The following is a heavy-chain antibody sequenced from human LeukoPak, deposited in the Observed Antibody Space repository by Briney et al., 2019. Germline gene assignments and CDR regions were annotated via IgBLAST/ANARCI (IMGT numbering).Heavy chain of an antibody. V-gene: IGHV3-74*01. J-gene: IGHJ3*02. Sequence: PGGSLRLSCAASGFTFSNYWMHWVRQAPGKGLVWVSRINSDGINTSYADSGKGRFTISRDNSKNTLYLQMNRLRAEDTAVYYCAKDRADYYDYVWGSYRNDAFDIWGQGTMVTVSS. D-gene: IGHD3-16*02. CDR1: GFTFSNYW. CDR3: AKDRADYYDYVWGSYRNDAFDI. CDR2: INSDGINT.